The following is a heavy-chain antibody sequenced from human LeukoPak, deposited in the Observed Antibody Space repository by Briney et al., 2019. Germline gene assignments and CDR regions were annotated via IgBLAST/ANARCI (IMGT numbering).Heavy chain of an antibody. CDR2: IYYSGST. CDR3: ARDNGAQFDP. V-gene: IGHV4-59*01. CDR1: GGSISSYY. J-gene: IGHJ5*02. Sequence: PSETLSLTCTVSGGSISSYYWSWIRQPPGKGLEWIWYIYYSGSTNYNPSLKSRVTISVDTSKNQFSLKLSSVTAADTAVYYCARDNGAQFDPWGQGTLVTVSS.